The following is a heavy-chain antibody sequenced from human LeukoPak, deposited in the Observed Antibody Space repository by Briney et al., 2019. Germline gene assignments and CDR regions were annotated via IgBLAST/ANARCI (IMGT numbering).Heavy chain of an antibody. J-gene: IGHJ4*02. CDR1: GGSFSGYY. D-gene: IGHD3-22*01. Sequence: SETLSLTCAVYGGSFSGYYWSWIRQPPGKGLEWIGEINHSGSTNYNPSLKSRVTISVDTSKNQFSLKLSSVTAADTAVYYCARDGDYYDSSGYPHLNWGQGTLVTVSS. CDR2: INHSGST. V-gene: IGHV4-34*01. CDR3: ARDGDYYDSSGYPHLN.